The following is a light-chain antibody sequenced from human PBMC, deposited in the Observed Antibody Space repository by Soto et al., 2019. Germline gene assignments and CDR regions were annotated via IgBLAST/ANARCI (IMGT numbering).Light chain of an antibody. Sequence: SYELTQPLSVSVALGQTARITCGGNNIGSKNVHWYQHKPGQAPVLVIYRDVNRPSGIPERFSGSNSGNTGTLTISRAQAGDEADYYCQVWDSSTAAWVFGGGTKLTVL. J-gene: IGLJ3*02. CDR2: RDV. CDR3: QVWDSSTAAWV. CDR1: NIGSKN. V-gene: IGLV3-9*01.